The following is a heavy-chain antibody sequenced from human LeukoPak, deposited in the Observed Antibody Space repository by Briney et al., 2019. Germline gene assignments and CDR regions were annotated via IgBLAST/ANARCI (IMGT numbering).Heavy chain of an antibody. CDR2: ISFDGSNK. CDR1: GFTFSNYA. CDR3: ARVFDYSNYGPFDY. D-gene: IGHD4-11*01. Sequence: PGGSLRLSCAASGFTFSNYAMHWVRQAPGKGLEWVAFISFDGSNKHYADSVKGRFTISRDNSKNTLFLQMNSLRTEDTAVYYCARVFDYSNYGPFDYWGQGTLVTVSS. V-gene: IGHV3-30*04. J-gene: IGHJ4*02.